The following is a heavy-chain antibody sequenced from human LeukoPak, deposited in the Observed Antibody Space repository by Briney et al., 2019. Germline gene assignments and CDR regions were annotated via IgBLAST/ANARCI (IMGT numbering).Heavy chain of an antibody. CDR3: ARDGVVAATRGAFDI. V-gene: IGHV3-33*01. D-gene: IGHD2-15*01. CDR2: IWYDGSNK. J-gene: IGHJ3*02. Sequence: GGSLRLSCAASGFTISSYGTHWVRQAPGKGLEWVAVIWYDGSNKYYADSVKGRFTISRDNSKNTLYLQMNSLRAEDTAVYYCARDGVVAATRGAFDIWGQGTMVTVSS. CDR1: GFTISSYG.